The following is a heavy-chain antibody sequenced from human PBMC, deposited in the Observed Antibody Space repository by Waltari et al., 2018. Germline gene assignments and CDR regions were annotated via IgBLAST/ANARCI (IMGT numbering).Heavy chain of an antibody. CDR1: GGSFSGYY. V-gene: IGHV4-34*01. CDR3: AKIGSSHDAFDI. Sequence: QVQLQQWGAGLLKPSETLSLTCAVYGGSFSGYYWSWIRQPPGKGLEWIVEINHSGSTNYTPSLKSRVTISVDTSKNQFSLKLSSVTAADTAVYYCAKIGSSHDAFDIWGQGTMVTVSS. CDR2: INHSGST. J-gene: IGHJ3*02. D-gene: IGHD6-13*01.